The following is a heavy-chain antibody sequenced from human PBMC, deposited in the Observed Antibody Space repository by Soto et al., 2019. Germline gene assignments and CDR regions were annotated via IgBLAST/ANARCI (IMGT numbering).Heavy chain of an antibody. CDR2: INHSGST. D-gene: IGHD3-3*01. CDR3: ARGADGDDFWSGYYTFAFDI. CDR1: GGSFSGYY. V-gene: IGHV4-34*01. J-gene: IGHJ3*02. Sequence: SETLSLTCAVYGGSFSGYYWSWIRQPPGKGLEWIGEINHSGSTNYNPSLKSRVTISVDTSKNQFSLKLSSVTAADTAVYYCARGADGDDFWSGYYTFAFDIWGQGTMVTVSS.